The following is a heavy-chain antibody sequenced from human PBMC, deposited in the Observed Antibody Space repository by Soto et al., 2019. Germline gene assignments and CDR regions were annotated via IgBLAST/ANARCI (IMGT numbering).Heavy chain of an antibody. CDR2: ISGSGGST. CDR3: AKSLPRGFTYSRGPYYYGMDV. J-gene: IGHJ6*02. CDR1: GFTFSSYA. Sequence: GESLKISCAASGFTFSSYAMSWVRQAPGKGLEWVSAISGSGGSTYYADSVKGRFTISRDNSKNTLYLQMNSLRAEDTAVYYCAKSLPRGFTYSRGPYYYGMDVWGQGTTVTVSS. D-gene: IGHD6-13*01. V-gene: IGHV3-23*01.